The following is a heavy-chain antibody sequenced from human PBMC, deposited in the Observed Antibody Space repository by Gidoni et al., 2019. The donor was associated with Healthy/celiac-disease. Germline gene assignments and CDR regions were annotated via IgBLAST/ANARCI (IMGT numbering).Heavy chain of an antibody. CDR2: IIPILGIA. CDR1: GGTFSSYT. D-gene: IGHD4-17*01. CDR3: AREGYYGGGDY. J-gene: IGHJ4*02. V-gene: IGHV1-69*02. Sequence: QVQLVQSGAEVKKPGSSVKVSCKASGGTFSSYTISWVRQAPGQGLEWMGRIIPILGIANYAQKFQGRVTITADKSTSTAYMELSSLRSEDTAVYYCAREGYYGGGDYWGQGTLVTVSS.